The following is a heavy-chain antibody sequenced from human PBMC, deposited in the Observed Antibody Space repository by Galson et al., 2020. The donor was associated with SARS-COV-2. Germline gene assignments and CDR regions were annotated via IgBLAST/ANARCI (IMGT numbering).Heavy chain of an antibody. CDR1: GGSISSSNW. D-gene: IGHD2-15*01. V-gene: IGHV4-4*02. CDR3: ARDCRGGSCYYYGMDV. CDR2: IYHSGST. J-gene: IGHJ6*02. Sequence: SETLSLTCAVSGGSISSSNWWSWVRQPPGKGLEWIGEIYHSGSTNYNPSLKSRVTISVDKSKNQFSLKLSSVTAADTAVYYCARDCRGGSCYYYGMDVWGQGTTVTVSS.